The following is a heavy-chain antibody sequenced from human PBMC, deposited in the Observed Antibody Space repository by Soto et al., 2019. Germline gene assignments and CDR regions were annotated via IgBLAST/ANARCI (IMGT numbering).Heavy chain of an antibody. D-gene: IGHD2-21*02. Sequence: EVQLLESGGGFVQPGGSLTLSCSTSGFTFKDCTISWVRQAPGKGLEWVSGISGSGGATYYTDSVEGRFTISKDFSTNPVSLQMTGLRVADPAVYYCARTRTAFYRYYFDSWGQGALVTVSS. V-gene: IGHV3-23*01. CDR2: ISGSGGAT. J-gene: IGHJ4*02. CDR1: GFTFKDCT. CDR3: ARTRTAFYRYYFDS.